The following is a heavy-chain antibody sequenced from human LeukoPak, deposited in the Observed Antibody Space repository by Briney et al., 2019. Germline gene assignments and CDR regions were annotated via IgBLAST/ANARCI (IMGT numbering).Heavy chain of an antibody. CDR2: ISAYNGNT. Sequence: ASVKVSCKASGYTFTGYYMHWVRQAPGQGLEWMGWISAYNGNTNYAQKFQGRVTMTRDTSTSTVYMELSSLRSEDTAVYYCARGVGNYDILTGYYTGAFDIWGQGTMVTVSS. V-gene: IGHV1-2*02. J-gene: IGHJ3*02. D-gene: IGHD3-9*01. CDR1: GYTFTGYY. CDR3: ARGVGNYDILTGYYTGAFDI.